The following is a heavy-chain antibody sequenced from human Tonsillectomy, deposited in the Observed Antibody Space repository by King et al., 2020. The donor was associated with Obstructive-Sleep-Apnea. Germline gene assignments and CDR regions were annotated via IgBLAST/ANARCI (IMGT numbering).Heavy chain of an antibody. D-gene: IGHD3-10*01. Sequence: VQLVESGGALVQPGRSLRLSCAASGFTFDDYAMNWVRQAPGQGLEWVSVISWNSGGMGYGESVKGRFTISRDNAQNPLYLQMNSLRTEDTALYYCTTRSTIITSGGTVVTPGGFYIWGQGTMVTVSS. CDR3: TTRSTIITSGGTVVTPGGFYI. CDR2: ISWNSGGM. V-gene: IGHV3-9*01. J-gene: IGHJ3*02. CDR1: GFTFDDYA.